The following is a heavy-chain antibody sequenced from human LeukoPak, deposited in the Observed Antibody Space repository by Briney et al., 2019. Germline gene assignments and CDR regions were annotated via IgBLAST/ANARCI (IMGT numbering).Heavy chain of an antibody. Sequence: PSETLSLTCTVSGGSIKGHFWSWIRRPPGKGLEWIGYVSDSGTTNYNPSLNNRVTLSVDTSKNQFSLQLTSVTAADTAVYYCARDSSDFFDRSGLNFLVYWGQGNLVAVSS. D-gene: IGHD3-22*01. CDR3: ARDSSDFFDRSGLNFLVY. V-gene: IGHV4-59*11. CDR2: VSDSGTT. J-gene: IGHJ4*02. CDR1: GGSIKGHF.